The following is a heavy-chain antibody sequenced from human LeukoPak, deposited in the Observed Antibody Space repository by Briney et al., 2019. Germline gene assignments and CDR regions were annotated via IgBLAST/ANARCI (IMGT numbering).Heavy chain of an antibody. D-gene: IGHD3-10*01. J-gene: IGHJ6*02. V-gene: IGHV3-48*02. CDR2: ITTSIDII. CDR3: ARVPYDYYGSGRYYYYGMDV. Sequence: GGSLRLSCAASGFTLSSYNMNWVRQAPGKGLEWISYITTSIDIISYADSVKGRFTISRDNAKNSLYLQMDSLRDEDTAVYYCARVPYDYYGSGRYYYYGMDVWGQGTTVTVSS. CDR1: GFTLSSYN.